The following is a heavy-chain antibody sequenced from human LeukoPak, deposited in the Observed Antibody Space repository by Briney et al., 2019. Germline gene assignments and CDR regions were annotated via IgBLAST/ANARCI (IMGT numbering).Heavy chain of an antibody. V-gene: IGHV3-66*01. CDR1: GFTFSSYA. J-gene: IGHJ4*02. CDR3: ARDEPSPDSTDLDY. CDR2: IYSGGST. D-gene: IGHD2/OR15-2a*01. Sequence: GGSLRLSCAASGFTFSSYAMSWVRQAPGKGLEWVSVIYSGGSTYYADSVKGRFTISRDNSKNTLYLQMNSLRAEDTAVYYCARDEPSPDSTDLDYWGQGTLVTVSS.